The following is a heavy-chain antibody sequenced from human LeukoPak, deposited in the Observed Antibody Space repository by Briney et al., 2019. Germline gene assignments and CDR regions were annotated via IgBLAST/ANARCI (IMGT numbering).Heavy chain of an antibody. Sequence: GGSLRLSCAASGFTFSSYSMNSVRQAPGKGLEWVSSIGGGSRYIYYAHSVKGRFTISRDNAKNSLYLQMNSLRAEDRAVYYCERDGSLISIAVSGQDYWGQGTLVTVSS. V-gene: IGHV3-21*01. J-gene: IGHJ4*02. CDR2: IGGGSRYI. CDR1: GFTFSSYS. D-gene: IGHD6-19*01. CDR3: ERDGSLISIAVSGQDY.